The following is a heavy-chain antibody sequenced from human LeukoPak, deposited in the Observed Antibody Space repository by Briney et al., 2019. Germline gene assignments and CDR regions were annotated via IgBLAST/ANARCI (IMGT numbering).Heavy chain of an antibody. CDR1: GYTLTELS. CDR3: ATSSGSNLCFDY. J-gene: IGHJ4*02. D-gene: IGHD3-10*01. Sequence: GASVKVSCKVSGYTLTELSMHWVRQAPGRGLEWMGGFDPEDGETIYAQKFQGRVTMTEDTSTDTAYMELSSLRSEDTAVYYCATSSGSNLCFDYWGQGTLITVSS. CDR2: FDPEDGET. V-gene: IGHV1-24*01.